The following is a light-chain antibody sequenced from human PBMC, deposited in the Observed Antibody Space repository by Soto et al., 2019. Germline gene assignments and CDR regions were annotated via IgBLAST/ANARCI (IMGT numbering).Light chain of an antibody. J-gene: IGLJ1*01. CDR2: EGS. CDR1: SSDVGSYNL. Sequence: QSVLTQPASVSGSPGQSITISCTGTSSDVGSYNLVSWYQQHPGKAPKLMIYEGSKRPSGVSNRFSGSKSGNTASLTISGLQAEDEPDYYCCSYEGSSTFYVFGTGPKVTVL. V-gene: IGLV2-23*01. CDR3: CSYEGSSTFYV.